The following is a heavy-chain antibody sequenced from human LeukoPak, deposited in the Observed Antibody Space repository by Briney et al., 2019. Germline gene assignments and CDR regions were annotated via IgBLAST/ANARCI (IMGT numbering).Heavy chain of an antibody. CDR3: AREGGTRDFYYYMDV. CDR1: GFTFTDYS. Sequence: GGSLKLSCSASGFTFTDYSMSWVRQAPGKGLEWVSTISSVSTYIYYADSVKGRFTISRDNAKNSLHLQMTSLRAEDTAVYFCAREGGTRDFYYYMDVWGKGTTVTVSS. J-gene: IGHJ6*03. V-gene: IGHV3-21*01. D-gene: IGHD2-2*01. CDR2: ISSVSTYI.